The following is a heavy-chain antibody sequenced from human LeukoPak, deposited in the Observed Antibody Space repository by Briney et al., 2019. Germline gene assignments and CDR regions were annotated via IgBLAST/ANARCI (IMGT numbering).Heavy chain of an antibody. D-gene: IGHD3-10*01. Sequence: SETLSLTCTVSGGSISTYYWSWIRQPPGKGLEWIGYIYYSGSANYNPSLKSRVTISVDTSKNQFSLKLSSVTAADTAVYYCARDPYASGGIDYWGQGTLVTVSS. CDR3: ARDPYASGGIDY. CDR1: GGSISTYY. J-gene: IGHJ4*02. CDR2: IYYSGSA. V-gene: IGHV4-59*01.